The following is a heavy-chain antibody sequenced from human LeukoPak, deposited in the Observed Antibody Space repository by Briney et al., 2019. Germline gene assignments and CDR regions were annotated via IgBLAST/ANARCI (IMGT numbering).Heavy chain of an antibody. CDR3: ARRLRFYYYYMDV. Sequence: SETLSLTCTVSGGSISNYYWSWIRQPPGKGLEWIGYIYYSGSTNYNPSLKSRVTISVDTSKNQFSLKLSSVTAADTAVYYCARRLRFYYYYMDVWGKGTTVTVSS. D-gene: IGHD5-12*01. V-gene: IGHV4-59*12. J-gene: IGHJ6*03. CDR1: GGSISNYY. CDR2: IYYSGST.